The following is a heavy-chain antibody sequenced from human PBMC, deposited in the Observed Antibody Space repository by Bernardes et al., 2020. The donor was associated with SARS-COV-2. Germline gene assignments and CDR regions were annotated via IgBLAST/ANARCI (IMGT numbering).Heavy chain of an antibody. V-gene: IGHV4-59*01. J-gene: IGHJ4*02. D-gene: IGHD2-21*02. CDR3: AGDRGGYSGDITY. CDR1: GGSINSYF. Sequence: SETLSLTCTVSGGSINSYFWSWIRQPPGKGLEWIGYSGSTNYNPSLKSRVTISTDTSNNQFSLKLSSVTAADTAVYYCAGDRGGYSGDITYWGQGTPVTVSS. CDR2: SGST.